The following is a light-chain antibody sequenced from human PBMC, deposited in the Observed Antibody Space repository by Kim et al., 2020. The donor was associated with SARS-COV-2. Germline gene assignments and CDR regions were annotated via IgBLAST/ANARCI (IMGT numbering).Light chain of an antibody. CDR2: EVS. Sequence: GQSVTIAGTGTSFDVGSYNRIPWYQQPPGTAPTLMIYEVSNRPSVVPDRFSGSKADNTASLTISGLQAEDGADYYCSSYTSSNSFVFGTGTKVTVL. CDR1: SFDVGSYNR. V-gene: IGLV2-18*02. J-gene: IGLJ1*01. CDR3: SSYTSSNSFV.